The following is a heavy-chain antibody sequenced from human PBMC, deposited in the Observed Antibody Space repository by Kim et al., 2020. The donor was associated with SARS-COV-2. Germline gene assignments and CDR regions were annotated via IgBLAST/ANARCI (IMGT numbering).Heavy chain of an antibody. CDR3: ASGRIVGAAVDF. CDR2: INPIIGTA. CDR1: GCTFSGYS. Sequence: SVKVSCKASGCTFSGYSIRWVRQAPGQGLEWMGGINPIIGTANYAQKFQGRVTITADESTSTAYMELSSLTSDDTAVYYCASGRIVGAAVDFWGQGTLVTVSS. D-gene: IGHD1-26*01. J-gene: IGHJ4*02. V-gene: IGHV1-69*13.